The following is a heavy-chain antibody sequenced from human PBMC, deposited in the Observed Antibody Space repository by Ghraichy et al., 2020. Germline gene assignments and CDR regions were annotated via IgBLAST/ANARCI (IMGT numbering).Heavy chain of an antibody. CDR3: ATDLGIPEAGNDY. D-gene: IGHD6-19*01. CDR2: FDPEDGET. V-gene: IGHV1-24*01. CDR1: GYTLTQLS. J-gene: IGHJ4*02. Sequence: ASVKVSCKVSGYTLTQLSMHWVRQAPGKGLEWMGGFDPEDGETIYAQKFRGRVTMTEDTPIDTAYMELSSLRSEDTAVYYCATDLGIPEAGNDYWGQGTLVTVSS.